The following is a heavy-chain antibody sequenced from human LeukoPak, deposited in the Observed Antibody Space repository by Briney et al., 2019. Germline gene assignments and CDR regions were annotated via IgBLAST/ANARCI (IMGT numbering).Heavy chain of an antibody. V-gene: IGHV4-59*01. CDR1: GGSISRYY. J-gene: IGHJ5*02. Sequence: SETLSLTCTVSGGSISRYYWSWIRQPPGKGPEWIGNIYYSGDTDYNPPLQNRLTISVDTSKNQFSLKLKSVTAADTAVYYCARVVSLGLQTAITFHWFDPWGRGILVTVSS. D-gene: IGHD2-21*02. CDR3: ARVVSLGLQTAITFHWFDP. CDR2: IYYSGDT.